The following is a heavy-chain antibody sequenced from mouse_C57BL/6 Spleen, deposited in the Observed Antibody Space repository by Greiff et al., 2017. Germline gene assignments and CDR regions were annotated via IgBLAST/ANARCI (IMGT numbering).Heavy chain of an antibody. CDR1: GFTFTDYY. Sequence: EVKLVESGGGLVQPGGSLSLSCAASGFTFTDYYMSWVRQPPGKALEWLGFIRNKANGYTTEYSASVKGRFTISRDNSKSILYLQMYALRAEDSATYFWARYIEYDAGFSYWGQGTLVTVSA. D-gene: IGHD2-14*01. CDR3: ARYIEYDAGFSY. J-gene: IGHJ3*01. CDR2: IRNKANGYTT. V-gene: IGHV7-3*01.